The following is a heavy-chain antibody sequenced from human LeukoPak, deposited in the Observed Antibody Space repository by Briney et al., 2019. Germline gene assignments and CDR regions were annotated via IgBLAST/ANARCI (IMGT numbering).Heavy chain of an antibody. CDR3: ARGPAVVAATSYFDY. CDR2: IKQDGSDK. J-gene: IGHJ4*02. CDR1: GFTFSTYW. D-gene: IGHD2-15*01. V-gene: IGHV3-7*01. Sequence: GGSLRLSCAASGFTFSTYWMSWVRQAPGKGLEWVANIKQDGSDKFYADSMKGRFTISRDNAKNSVYLQMDSLRVEDTAVYYCARGPAVVAATSYFDYWGQGTLVTVSS.